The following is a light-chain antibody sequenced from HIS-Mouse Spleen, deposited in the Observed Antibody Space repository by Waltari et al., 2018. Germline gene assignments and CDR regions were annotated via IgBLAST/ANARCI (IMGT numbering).Light chain of an antibody. CDR1: SLRSYY. Sequence: SSELTQDPAVSVALGQTVRITCQGDSLRSYYASWYQQKPGQAPVLVLYGKNNRPSGIPGRFSGSSSGNTASLTITGAQAEDEADYYCNSRDSSGNHLVFGGGTKLTVL. CDR3: NSRDSSGNHLV. CDR2: GKN. V-gene: IGLV3-19*01. J-gene: IGLJ2*01.